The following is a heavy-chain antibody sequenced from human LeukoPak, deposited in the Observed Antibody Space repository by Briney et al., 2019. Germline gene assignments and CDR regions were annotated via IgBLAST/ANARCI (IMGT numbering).Heavy chain of an antibody. Sequence: GGSLRLSCAASGFSFSTYSMNWVRQAPGKGLEWVSSISSTSSYIYYADSVKGRFTISRDNAQKSLYLQMNSLRAEDTAVYYCARVGYSSGWYFDYWGQGTLVTVSS. J-gene: IGHJ4*02. V-gene: IGHV3-21*01. CDR3: ARVGYSSGWYFDY. D-gene: IGHD6-19*01. CDR1: GFSFSTYS. CDR2: ISSTSSYI.